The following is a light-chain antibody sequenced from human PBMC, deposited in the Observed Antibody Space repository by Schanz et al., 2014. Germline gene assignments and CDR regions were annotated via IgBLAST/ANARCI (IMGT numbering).Light chain of an antibody. CDR2: DVS. Sequence: QSALTQPASVSGSPGQSITISCTGTRSDVGGYNYVSWYQQHPGKPPRLMISDVSDRPSGVSNRFSGSKSGNTASLTISGLQAEDEADYYCSSYTSSNTVVFGGGTKVTVL. J-gene: IGLJ3*02. CDR3: SSYTSSNTVV. V-gene: IGLV2-14*03. CDR1: RSDVGGYNY.